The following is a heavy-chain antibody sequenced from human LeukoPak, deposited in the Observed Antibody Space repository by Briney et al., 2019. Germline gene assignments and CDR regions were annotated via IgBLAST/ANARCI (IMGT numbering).Heavy chain of an antibody. D-gene: IGHD2/OR15-2a*01. CDR2: INSDGSST. CDR3: ARVDLSDAFDI. J-gene: IGHJ3*02. Sequence: GGSLRLSCVASGFTFNDYWMHWVRQAPGKGPVWVSRINSDGSSTSYADSVKGRFTISRDNAKNTLYLQMNSLRAEDTAVYYCARVDLSDAFDIWGQGTMVTVSS. CDR1: GFTFNDYW. V-gene: IGHV3-74*01.